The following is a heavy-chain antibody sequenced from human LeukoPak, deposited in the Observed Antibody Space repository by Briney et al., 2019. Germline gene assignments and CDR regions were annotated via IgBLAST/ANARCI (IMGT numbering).Heavy chain of an antibody. D-gene: IGHD4-17*01. CDR3: ARDYGDIPPDWYYDL. J-gene: IGHJ2*01. CDR2: IYHSGSS. CDR1: GYSISNGYY. V-gene: IGHV4-38-2*02. Sequence: SETLSLTCTVSGYSISNGYYWGWIRQPPGKGLEWIGSIYHSGSSYYNPSLKSRVTISVDTSKNQFSLKLRSVTAADTAVYYCARDYGDIPPDWYYDLWGRGTLVTVSS.